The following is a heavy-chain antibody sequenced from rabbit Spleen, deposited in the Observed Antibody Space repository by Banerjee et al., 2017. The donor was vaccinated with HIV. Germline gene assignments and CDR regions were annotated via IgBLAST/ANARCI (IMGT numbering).Heavy chain of an antibody. CDR2: IYPDSSGST. CDR1: GFSFSSDYY. CDR3: ARGSATMTMVITGFYLSL. V-gene: IGHV1S40*01. D-gene: IGHD2-1*01. Sequence: QSLEESGGDLVKPGASLTLTCTASGFSFSSDYYMCWFRQAPGKGLECGACIYPDSSGSTYYANWAKGRLTISKASSTTVTLQMTSLTVADTATYFCARGSATMTMVITGFYLSLWGQGTLVTVS. J-gene: IGHJ4*01.